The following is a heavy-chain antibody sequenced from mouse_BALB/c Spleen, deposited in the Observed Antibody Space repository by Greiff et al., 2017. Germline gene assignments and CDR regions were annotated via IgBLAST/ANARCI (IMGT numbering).Heavy chain of an antibody. Sequence: VMLVESGPGLVAPSQSLSITCTVSGFSLTSYGVHWVRQPPGKGLEWLGVIWAGGSTNYNSALMSRLSISKDNSKSQVFLKMNSLQTDDTAMYYCATHYDSAWFAYWGQGTLVTVSA. D-gene: IGHD2-4*01. V-gene: IGHV2-9*02. J-gene: IGHJ3*01. CDR1: GFSLTSYG. CDR3: ATHYDSAWFAY. CDR2: IWAGGST.